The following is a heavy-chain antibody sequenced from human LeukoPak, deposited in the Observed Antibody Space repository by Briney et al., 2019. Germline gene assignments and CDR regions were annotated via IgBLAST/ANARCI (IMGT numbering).Heavy chain of an antibody. J-gene: IGHJ4*02. CDR2: ISSSSSYI. Sequence: GGSLRLTCAASGFTFSSYSMNWVRQAPGKGLEWVSSISSSSSYIYYADSVKGRFTISRDNAKNSLYLQVNSLRAEDTAVYYCGIAAAGTYFDYWGQGTLVTVSS. V-gene: IGHV3-21*01. D-gene: IGHD6-13*01. CDR1: GFTFSSYS. CDR3: GIAAAGTYFDY.